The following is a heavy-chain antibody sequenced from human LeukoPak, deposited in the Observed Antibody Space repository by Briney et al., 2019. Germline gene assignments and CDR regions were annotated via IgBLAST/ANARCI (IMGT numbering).Heavy chain of an antibody. V-gene: IGHV4-39*01. J-gene: IGHJ4*02. CDR1: GGSISSSSYY. D-gene: IGHD7-27*01. CDR2: IYYSGST. Sequence: SETLSLTCTVSGGSISSSSYYWGWIRQPPGKGLEWIGSIYYSGSTYYNPSLKSRVTISVDTSKNQFSLKLSSVTAADTAVYYCARGSLTGDFPFDYWGQGTLVTVSS. CDR3: ARGSLTGDFPFDY.